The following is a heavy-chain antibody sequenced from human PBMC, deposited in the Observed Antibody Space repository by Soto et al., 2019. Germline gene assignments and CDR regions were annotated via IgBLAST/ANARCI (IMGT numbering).Heavy chain of an antibody. CDR3: AKDLAVEPRNHHYSGMHV. CDR2: ISYDGSNK. D-gene: IGHD6-19*01. CDR1: GFTFSSYG. Sequence: LRLSCAASGFTFSSYGMHWVRQAPGKGLEWVAVISYDGSNKYYADSVKGRFTISRDNSKNTLYLQMNSLRAEDTAVYYCAKDLAVEPRNHHYSGMHVWGQGTTLTASS. J-gene: IGHJ6*02. V-gene: IGHV3-30*18.